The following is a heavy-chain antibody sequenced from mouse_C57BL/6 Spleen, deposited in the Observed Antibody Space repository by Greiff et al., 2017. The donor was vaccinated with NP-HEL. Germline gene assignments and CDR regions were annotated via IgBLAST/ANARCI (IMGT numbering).Heavy chain of an antibody. CDR3: SAGQCHAGALDY. J-gene: IGHJ2*01. Sequence: VQLQQSGAELVKPGASVKLSCKASGYTFTDYSMHWVKQRPEQGLEWIGWIYPNNGSTKYNEKFKGKATLTADKSSNTAYMQLSSLTSEDAAVYYCSAGQCHAGALDYWGQGTTVTVSS. CDR2: IYPNNGST. D-gene: IGHD6-1*01. CDR1: GYTFTDYS. V-gene: IGHV1-62-3*01.